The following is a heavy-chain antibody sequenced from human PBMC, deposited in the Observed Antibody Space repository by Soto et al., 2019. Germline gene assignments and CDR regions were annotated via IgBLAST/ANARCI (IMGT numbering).Heavy chain of an antibody. CDR1: GFTFSSYG. D-gene: IGHD2-8*02. CDR2: IWYDGSNK. J-gene: IGHJ4*02. CDR3: ARVVGGVAGESRPLDY. V-gene: IGHV3-33*01. Sequence: GGSLRLSCAASGFTFSSYGMHWVRQAPGKGLEWVAVIWYDGSNKYYADSVKGRFTISRDNSKNTLYLQMNSLRAEDTAVYYCARVVGGVAGESRPLDYWGQGTLVTVSS.